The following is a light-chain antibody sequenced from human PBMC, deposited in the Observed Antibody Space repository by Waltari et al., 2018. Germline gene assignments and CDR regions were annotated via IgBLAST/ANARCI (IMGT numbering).Light chain of an antibody. Sequence: DIHMTQLTSALSASIGDRVTITCRASQSISTFLNWYQKKPGKAPTPLIYASSTLQDGVPSRFSCAGSGTDFTLTISNLQPEDLATYYCQQSHTSPYTFGQGTKLEIK. CDR1: QSISTF. J-gene: IGKJ2*01. CDR3: QQSHTSPYT. V-gene: IGKV1-39*01. CDR2: ASS.